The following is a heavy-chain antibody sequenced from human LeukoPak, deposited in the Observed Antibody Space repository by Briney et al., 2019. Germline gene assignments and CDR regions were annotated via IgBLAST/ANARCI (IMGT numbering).Heavy chain of an antibody. CDR2: INPNSGGT. D-gene: IGHD5-18*01. J-gene: IGHJ5*02. CDR3: ARSDVDTAMVTSKNNWFDP. CDR1: GFTFSSYG. Sequence: GGSLRLSCAASGFTFSSYGMHWVRQAPGQGLEWMGWINPNSGGTNYAQKFQGRVTMTRDTSISTAYMELSRLRSDDTAVYYCARSDVDTAMVTSKNNWFDPWGQGTLVTVSS. V-gene: IGHV1-2*02.